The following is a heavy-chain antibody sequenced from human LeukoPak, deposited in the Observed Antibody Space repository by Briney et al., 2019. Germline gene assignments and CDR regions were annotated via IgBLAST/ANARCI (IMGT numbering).Heavy chain of an antibody. CDR2: IIPIFGTA. J-gene: IGHJ4*02. CDR3: ARDGPALYDFWSGYDTYYFDY. CDR1: GGTFSSYA. D-gene: IGHD3-3*01. Sequence: SVKVSCKASGGTFSSYAISWVRQAPGQGLEWMGGIIPIFGTANYAQKFQGRVTITADESTSTAYMELSSLRSEDTAVYYCARDGPALYDFWSGYDTYYFDYWGQGTLVTVSS. V-gene: IGHV1-69*13.